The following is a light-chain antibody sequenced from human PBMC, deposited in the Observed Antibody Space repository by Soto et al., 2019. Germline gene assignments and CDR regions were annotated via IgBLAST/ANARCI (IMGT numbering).Light chain of an antibody. J-gene: IGKJ2*01. CDR2: GAS. Sequence: EIVLTQSPGTLSLSPGESATLSCRASQSVSRNSLAWYQQKPGQAPRLLIYGASSRATGIPGRFSGSGSGTDFTLTISRLEPEDFAVFYCQQYGSSLYTFGQGTKLEIK. CDR3: QQYGSSLYT. CDR1: QSVSRNS. V-gene: IGKV3-20*01.